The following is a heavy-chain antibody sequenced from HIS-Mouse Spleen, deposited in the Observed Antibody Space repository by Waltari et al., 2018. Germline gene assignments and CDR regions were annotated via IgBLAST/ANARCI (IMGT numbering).Heavy chain of an antibody. CDR3: ARELPYSSSWYDWYFDL. CDR1: GGSISSSSYY. CDR2: IYYSVST. Sequence: QLQLQESGPGLVKPSETLSLTCTVSGGSISSSSYYWGWIRQPPWKGLEWMGSIYYSVSTYYNPSLKSRVTISVDTSKNQFSLKLSSVTAADTAVYYCARELPYSSSWYDWYFDLWGRGTLVTVSS. D-gene: IGHD6-13*01. J-gene: IGHJ2*01. V-gene: IGHV4-39*07.